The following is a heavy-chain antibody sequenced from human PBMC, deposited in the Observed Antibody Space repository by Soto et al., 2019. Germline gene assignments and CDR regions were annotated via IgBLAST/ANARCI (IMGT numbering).Heavy chain of an antibody. Sequence: QVQLVQSGAEVKEPGSSVRVSCKASGGTFDNFIMNWVRQTPGRGLEWMGGIVPMLGTPTYAEKFKGRVTISATGSTSTLYMEVTSLRSEQTAIYYCARNVTYSSCLRQSSGMDVRCQGITVTFSS. CDR1: GGTFDNFI. J-gene: IGHJ6*02. CDR2: IVPMLGTP. CDR3: ARNVTYSSCLRQSSGMDV. V-gene: IGHV1-69*01. D-gene: IGHD1-26*01.